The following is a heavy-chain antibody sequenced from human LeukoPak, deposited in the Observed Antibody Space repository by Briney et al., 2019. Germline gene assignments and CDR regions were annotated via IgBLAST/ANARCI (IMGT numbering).Heavy chain of an antibody. D-gene: IGHD3-3*01. J-gene: IGHJ6*03. Sequence: GGSLRLSCAVSGFTFSTCSMNWVRQAPGKGLEWVSSISSSSSYIYYADSVKGRFTISRDNAKNSLYLQMNSLRAEDTAVYYCARHYDFWSGYYSHHMDVWGKGTTVTVSS. CDR2: ISSSSSYI. CDR3: ARHYDFWSGYYSHHMDV. V-gene: IGHV3-21*01. CDR1: GFTFSTCS.